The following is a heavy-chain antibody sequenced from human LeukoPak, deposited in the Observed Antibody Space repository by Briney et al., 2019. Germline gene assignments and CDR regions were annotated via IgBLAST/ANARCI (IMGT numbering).Heavy chain of an antibody. D-gene: IGHD3-22*01. J-gene: IGHJ4*02. V-gene: IGHV3-74*01. CDR2: INSDGSST. Sequence: GGSLRLSCAASGFTFSSYWMHWVRQAPGKGLVWVSRINSDGSSTSYADSVRGRFTISRDNAKNTLYLQMNSLRAEDTAVYYCARGPYYYDSSGYYFHWGQGTLVTVSS. CDR1: GFTFSSYW. CDR3: ARGPYYYDSSGYYFH.